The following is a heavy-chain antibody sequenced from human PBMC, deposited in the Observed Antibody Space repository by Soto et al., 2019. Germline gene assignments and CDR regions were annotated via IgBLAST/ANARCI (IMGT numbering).Heavy chain of an antibody. J-gene: IGHJ6*02. CDR2: IIPIFGTA. CDR1: GGTFSSYA. D-gene: IGHD1-7*01. V-gene: IGHV1-69*13. CDR3: ASCITGTTCYYYGMDV. Sequence: SVKVSCKASGGTFSSYAISWVRQAPGQGLERMGGIIPIFGTANYAQKFQGRVTITADESTSTAYMELSSLRSEDTAVYYCASCITGTTCYYYGMDVWGQGTTVTVSS.